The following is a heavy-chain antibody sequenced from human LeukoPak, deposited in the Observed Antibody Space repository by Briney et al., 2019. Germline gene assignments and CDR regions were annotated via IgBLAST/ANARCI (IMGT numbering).Heavy chain of an antibody. Sequence: GGSLRLSCAASGFPFSNAWMSWVRQAQGKGLEWVSRSKSRGDGGTTDYAAPVKGRFTISRDDSKNTLYLQMHSLKTEDTAVYYCTAGDLDAFDVWGQGTMVIVSS. CDR3: TAGDLDAFDV. CDR1: GFPFSNAW. CDR2: SKSRGDGGTT. V-gene: IGHV3-15*01. J-gene: IGHJ3*01. D-gene: IGHD7-27*01.